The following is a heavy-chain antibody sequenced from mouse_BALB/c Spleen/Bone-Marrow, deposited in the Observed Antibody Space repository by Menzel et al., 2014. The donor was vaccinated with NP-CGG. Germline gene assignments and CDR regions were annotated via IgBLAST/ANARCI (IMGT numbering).Heavy chain of an antibody. D-gene: IGHD2-4*01. CDR3: AMITTY. CDR1: GFNIKDYY. CDR2: IDPENGNT. J-gene: IGHJ2*01. V-gene: IGHV14-1*02. Sequence: VQLKQSGAELVRPGALVKLSCEASGFNIKDYYMHWVKQRPEQGLEWIGWIDPENGNTIYDPKFQGKASITADTSSNTAYLQLSSLTSEDTAVYYCAMITTYWGQGTTLTVSS.